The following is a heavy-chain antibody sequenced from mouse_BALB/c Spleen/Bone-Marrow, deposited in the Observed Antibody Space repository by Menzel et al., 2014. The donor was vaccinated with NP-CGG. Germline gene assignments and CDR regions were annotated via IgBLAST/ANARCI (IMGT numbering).Heavy chain of an antibody. V-gene: IGHV1-9*01. Sequence: VQLQQSGAELMKPGASVKMSCKATGYTFXDYWIEWVKQRPGHGLEWIGEILPGSGSTNCSEKFKGKAIFTVEASSNTAYMHLSSLTSEDSAVYFCARWGWSFDYWGQGTTLTVSS. D-gene: IGHD2-3*01. J-gene: IGHJ2*01. CDR2: ILPGSGST. CDR1: GYTFXDYW. CDR3: ARWGWSFDY.